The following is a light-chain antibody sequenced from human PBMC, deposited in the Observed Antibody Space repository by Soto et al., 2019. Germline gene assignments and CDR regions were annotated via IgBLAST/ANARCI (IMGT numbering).Light chain of an antibody. CDR3: QQYGGSPRT. CDR2: GAS. Sequence: EIVLTQSPGTLSLSPVERATLSCRASQSVGKSLAWYQQKPGQAPRLLIYGASTRATGIPDRFSGSGSGTDFTLTISRLEPEDFAVYYCQQYGGSPRTFGQGAKVDIK. J-gene: IGKJ1*01. V-gene: IGKV3-20*01. CDR1: QSVGKS.